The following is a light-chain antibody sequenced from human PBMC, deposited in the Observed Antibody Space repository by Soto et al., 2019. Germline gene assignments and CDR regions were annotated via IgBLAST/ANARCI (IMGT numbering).Light chain of an antibody. J-gene: IGLJ2*01. Sequence: QSVLTQPASVSGSPGQSITISCTGTSGDVGTYKLVSWYQHHPGKVPRLIIYEGTKRPSGVSDRLSGSKSGNTASLTISGLQAEDEADYYCCSYAGSSTFVVFGGGTKLTVL. CDR1: SGDVGTYKL. V-gene: IGLV2-23*03. CDR2: EGT. CDR3: CSYAGSSTFVV.